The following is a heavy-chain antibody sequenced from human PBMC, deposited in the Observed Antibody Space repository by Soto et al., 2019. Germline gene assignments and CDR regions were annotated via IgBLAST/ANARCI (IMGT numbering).Heavy chain of an antibody. D-gene: IGHD2-15*01. CDR3: AREAVVVGAANSFYIDY. CDR1: GDSVSSNSAA. Sequence: QVPLQQSGPGLVKPSQTLSLACAISGDSVSSNSAAWNWIRQSPSRGLEWLGRTYYRSKWYNDYALSVKSRITINPGTSKNQFSLQLNSVTPEDTAVYYCAREAVVVGAANSFYIDYWGQGTLVTVSS. J-gene: IGHJ4*02. V-gene: IGHV6-1*01. CDR2: TYYRSKWYN.